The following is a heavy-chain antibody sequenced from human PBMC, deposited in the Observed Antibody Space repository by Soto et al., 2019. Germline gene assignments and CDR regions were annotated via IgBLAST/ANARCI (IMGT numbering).Heavy chain of an antibody. CDR2: LVVGSGNT. V-gene: IGHV1-58*01. CDR3: AAVPALRFLKWLPAYFDY. Sequence: TSVELTCKNSGLMFTSSAVQWVRQARGQRLEWIGWLVVGSGNTHYAQHFQERVTLTRDMSTGTAYMELSSLRSEDTAVYYCAAVPALRFLKWLPAYFDYLGQGTLVTVSS. J-gene: IGHJ4*02. D-gene: IGHD3-3*01. CDR1: GLMFTSSA.